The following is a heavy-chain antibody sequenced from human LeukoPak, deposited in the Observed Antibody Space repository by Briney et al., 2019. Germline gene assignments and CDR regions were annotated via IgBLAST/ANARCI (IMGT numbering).Heavy chain of an antibody. CDR2: IYSDDRT. CDR1: GFTVSGNY. Sequence: GGSLRLSCAASGFTVSGNYMSWVRQAPGKGLEWVSVIYSDDRTYYGDSVKGRFTISRDNSKNTLYLQMNTLRAEDTAVYYCTRDGDYYDTSGPDVWGKGTTVTVSS. V-gene: IGHV3-53*01. J-gene: IGHJ6*04. CDR3: TRDGDYYDTSGPDV. D-gene: IGHD3-22*01.